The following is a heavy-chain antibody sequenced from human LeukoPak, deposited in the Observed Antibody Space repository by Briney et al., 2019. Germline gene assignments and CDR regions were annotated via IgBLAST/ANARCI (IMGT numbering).Heavy chain of an antibody. CDR3: ARADQLLLSTSPYYYYYGMDV. CDR1: GYTFTTYV. Sequence: ASVKASCKASGYTFTTYVMNWVRQATGQGLEWMGWMNPNSGNTGYAQKFQGRVTMTRNTSISTAYMELSSLRSEDTAVYYCARADQLLLSTSPYYYYYGMDVWGQGTTVTVSS. D-gene: IGHD2-2*01. V-gene: IGHV1-8*02. J-gene: IGHJ6*02. CDR2: MNPNSGNT.